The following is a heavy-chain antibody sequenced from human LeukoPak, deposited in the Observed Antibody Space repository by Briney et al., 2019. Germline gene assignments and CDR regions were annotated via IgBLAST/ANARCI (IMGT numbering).Heavy chain of an antibody. CDR3: ARGRAPGAFGI. V-gene: IGHV4-61*08. CDR2: IYYSGST. Sequence: PSETLSLTCIVSGGSISSGGYYWSWIRQPPGKGLEWIGYIYYSGSTNYNPSLKSRVTISVDTSKNQFSLKLSSVTAADTAVYYCARGRAPGAFGIWGQGTMVTVSS. CDR1: GGSISSGGYY. J-gene: IGHJ3*02.